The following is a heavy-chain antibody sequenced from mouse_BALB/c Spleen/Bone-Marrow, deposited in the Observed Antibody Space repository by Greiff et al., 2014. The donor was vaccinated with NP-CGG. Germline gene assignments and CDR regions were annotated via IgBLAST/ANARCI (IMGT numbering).Heavy chain of an antibody. D-gene: IGHD6-1*01. CDR2: INPYNDGT. V-gene: IGHV1-14*01. Sequence: VQLKESGPELVKPGASVRMSCKASGYTFTSYVMHWVKQKPGQGLEWIGYINPYNDGTKYNEKLKGKATLTSDKSSSTAYMELSSLTSEDSAVYYCARRGRIAEALGYWGQGTTLTVSS. CDR1: GYTFTSYV. J-gene: IGHJ2*01. CDR3: ARRGRIAEALGY.